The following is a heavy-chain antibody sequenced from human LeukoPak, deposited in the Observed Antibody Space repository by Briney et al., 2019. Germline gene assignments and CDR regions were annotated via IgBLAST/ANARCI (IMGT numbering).Heavy chain of an antibody. CDR3: ARVNYYDSSGAPGAFDI. CDR1: GGSISSGGYS. Sequence: PSQTLSLTCAVSGGSISSGGYSWNWIRQPPGKGLEWFGYIYHSGSTYYNPSLKSRVTISVDRSKNQFSLKLSSVTAADTAVYYCARVNYYDSSGAPGAFDIWGQGTMVTVSS. CDR2: IYHSGST. D-gene: IGHD3-22*01. V-gene: IGHV4-30-2*01. J-gene: IGHJ3*02.